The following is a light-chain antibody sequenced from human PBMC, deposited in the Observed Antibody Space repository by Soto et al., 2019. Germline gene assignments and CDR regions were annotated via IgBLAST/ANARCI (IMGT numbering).Light chain of an antibody. CDR3: QQYHNWPLT. CDR2: GTS. J-gene: IGKJ4*01. V-gene: IGKV3-15*01. CDR1: QSVSTN. Sequence: ETVMTQSPATLSVSPGERATLSCRASQSVSTNLAWYQQKPGQAPRLLIYGTSTRATGIPARFSGSGSGTEFTLTISSLQSEDFSVYYCQQYHNWPLTFGGGTKVDIK.